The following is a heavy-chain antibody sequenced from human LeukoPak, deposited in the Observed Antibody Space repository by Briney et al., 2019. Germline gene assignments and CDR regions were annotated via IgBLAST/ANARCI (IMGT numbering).Heavy chain of an antibody. CDR2: ISSGASTT. CDR3: ARGPRDPTEYCSRGTCSPTYEV. Sequence: GGSLRLSCAASGFIFSDYYMNWIRQAPGKGLEWVSYISSGASTTRYADSVKGRFTISRDNAKNSLYLQMNSLRADDTAIYYCARGPRDPTEYCSRGTCSPTYEVWGQGTLVTVSS. D-gene: IGHD2-15*01. V-gene: IGHV3-11*04. CDR1: GFIFSDYY. J-gene: IGHJ4*02.